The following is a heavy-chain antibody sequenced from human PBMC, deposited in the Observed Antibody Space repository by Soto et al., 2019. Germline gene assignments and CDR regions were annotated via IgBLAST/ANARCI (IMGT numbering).Heavy chain of an antibody. J-gene: IGHJ4*02. CDR3: ARGGHGYFDY. Sequence: SETLSLTCAVYGGSFSGYYWSWIRQPPGKGLEWIGEINHSGSTNYNPSLKSRVTISVDTSKNQFSLKLSSVTAADTAVYYCARGGHGYFDYWGQGTLVTVSS. CDR1: GGSFSGYY. V-gene: IGHV4-34*01. CDR2: INHSGST.